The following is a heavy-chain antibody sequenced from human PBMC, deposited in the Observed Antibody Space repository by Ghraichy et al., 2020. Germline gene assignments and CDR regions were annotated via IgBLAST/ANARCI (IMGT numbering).Heavy chain of an antibody. Sequence: GGSLRLSCAASGFTFSSYWMSWVRQAPGKGLEWVANIKQDGSEKYYVDSVKGRFTISRDNAKNSLYLQMNSLRAEDTAVYYCARGGGGDVVVPAAIDYWGQGTLVTVSS. CDR1: GFTFSSYW. D-gene: IGHD2-2*01. J-gene: IGHJ4*02. V-gene: IGHV3-7*03. CDR3: ARGGGGDVVVPAAIDY. CDR2: IKQDGSEK.